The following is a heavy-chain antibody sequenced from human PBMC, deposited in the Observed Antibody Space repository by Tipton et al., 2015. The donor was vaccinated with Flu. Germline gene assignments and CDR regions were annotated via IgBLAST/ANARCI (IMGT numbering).Heavy chain of an antibody. V-gene: IGHV3-30*18. D-gene: IGHD3-9*01. CDR3: AKGRDTLTYTECFQH. CDR1: GFTFSNYG. Sequence: RSLRLSCLASGFTFSNYGMHRVRQAPGKGLEWVAVISYDESDKYYADSVKGRFTISRDNSKNTLYLHMNRLRGEDTAMYYFAKGRDTLTYTECFQHWGQGTLVTVSS. CDR2: ISYDESDK. J-gene: IGHJ1*01.